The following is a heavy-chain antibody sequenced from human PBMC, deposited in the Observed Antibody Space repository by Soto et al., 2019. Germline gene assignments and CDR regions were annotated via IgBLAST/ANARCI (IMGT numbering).Heavy chain of an antibody. Sequence: GGSLRLSCAASEFTFSNAWMNWVRQAPGKGLEWIGRIKSKTDSGTADYAEPVKGRFTISRDSSENTLFLQMNSLRVEDTAVYYCAKDLSILATIQYFDSWGQGTLVTVSS. D-gene: IGHD5-12*01. V-gene: IGHV3-15*01. CDR2: IKSKTDSGTA. J-gene: IGHJ4*02. CDR1: EFTFSNAW. CDR3: AKDLSILATIQYFDS.